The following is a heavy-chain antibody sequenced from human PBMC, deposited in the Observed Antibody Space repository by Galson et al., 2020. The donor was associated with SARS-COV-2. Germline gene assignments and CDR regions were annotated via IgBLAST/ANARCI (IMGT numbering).Heavy chain of an antibody. CDR3: ASEVPASTEGAFEI. V-gene: IGHV3-33*08. J-gene: IGHJ3*02. D-gene: IGHD2-2*01. CDR2: IWHDGSIK. CDR1: GFTFSSYG. Sequence: GGSLRLSCAASGFTFSSYGMHWVRQAPGKGLEWVAVIWHDGSIKYYADSVKGRFTISRDNSKNTLYLQMNSLRAEDTAVYYCASEVPASTEGAFEIWGQGTMVTVSS.